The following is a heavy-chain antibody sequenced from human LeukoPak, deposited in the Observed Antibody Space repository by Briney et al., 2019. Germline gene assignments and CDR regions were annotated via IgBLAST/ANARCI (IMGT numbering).Heavy chain of an antibody. CDR1: GFTFSSYW. CDR3: ARVGGHYDILTGYYFRVDAFDI. Sequence: PGGSLRLSCAASGFTFSSYWMHWVRQAPGKGLVWVSRINSDGSSTSYADSVKGRFTISRDNAKNTLYLQMNSLRAEDTAVYYCARVGGHYDILTGYYFRVDAFDIWGQGTMVTVSS. J-gene: IGHJ3*02. D-gene: IGHD3-9*01. V-gene: IGHV3-74*01. CDR2: INSDGSST.